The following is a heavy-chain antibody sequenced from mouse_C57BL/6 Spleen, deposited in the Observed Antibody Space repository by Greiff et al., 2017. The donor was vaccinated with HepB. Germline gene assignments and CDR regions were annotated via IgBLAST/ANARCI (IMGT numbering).Heavy chain of an antibody. Sequence: VQLQQPGAELVKPGASVKMSCKASGYTFTSYWITWVKQRPGQGLEWIGDIYPGSGSTNYNEKFKSKATLTVDTSSSTAYMQLSSLTSEDSAVYYCARYGSSYARYWYFDVWGTGTTVTVSS. J-gene: IGHJ1*03. D-gene: IGHD1-1*01. CDR3: ARYGSSYARYWYFDV. V-gene: IGHV1-55*01. CDR1: GYTFTSYW. CDR2: IYPGSGST.